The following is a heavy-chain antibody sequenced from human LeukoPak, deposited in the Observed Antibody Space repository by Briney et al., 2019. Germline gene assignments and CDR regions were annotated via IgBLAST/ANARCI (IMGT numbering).Heavy chain of an antibody. CDR1: GFTFGDYA. D-gene: IGHD5-18*01. Sequence: GGSLRLSCTASGFTFGDYAMSWVRQAPGKGLEWVGFIRSKAYGGTTEYAASVIGRFTISRDDSKSIAYLQMNSLKTEDTAVYYSTRGDTAMVTNDYWGQGTLVTVSS. V-gene: IGHV3-49*04. J-gene: IGHJ4*02. CDR3: TRGDTAMVTNDY. CDR2: IRSKAYGGTT.